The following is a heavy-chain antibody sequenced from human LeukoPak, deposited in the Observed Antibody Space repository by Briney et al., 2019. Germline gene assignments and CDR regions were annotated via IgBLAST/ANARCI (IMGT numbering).Heavy chain of an antibody. CDR2: ISYDGSNK. J-gene: IGHJ6*03. CDR1: GFTFSSYA. CDR3: AKGGGYEAQYYYYYLDV. Sequence: PGRSLRLSCAASGFTFSSYAMHWVRQAPGKGLEWVAVISYDGSNKYYADSVKGRFTISRDNSKNTLCLQMKSLRAEDTAVYYCAKGGGYEAQYYYYYLDVWGKGTTVTISS. V-gene: IGHV3-30*04. D-gene: IGHD5-12*01.